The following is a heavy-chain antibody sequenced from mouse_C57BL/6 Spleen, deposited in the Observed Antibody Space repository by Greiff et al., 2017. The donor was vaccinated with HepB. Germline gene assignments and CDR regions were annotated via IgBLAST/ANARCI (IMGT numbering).Heavy chain of an antibody. CDR2: IYPGSGNT. CDR1: GYTFTDYY. Sequence: QVQLQQSGAELVRPGASVKLSCKASGYTFTDYYINWVKQRPGQGLEWIARIYPGSGNTYYNEKFKGKATLTAEKSSSTAYMQLSSLTSEDSAVYFCARPMVTTGYYAMDYWGQGTSVTVSS. D-gene: IGHD2-2*01. J-gene: IGHJ4*01. V-gene: IGHV1-76*01. CDR3: ARPMVTTGYYAMDY.